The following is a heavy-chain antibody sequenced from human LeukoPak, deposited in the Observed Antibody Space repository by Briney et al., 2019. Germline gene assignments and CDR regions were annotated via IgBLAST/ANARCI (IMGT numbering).Heavy chain of an antibody. CDR1: GYTFTGYY. V-gene: IGHV1-2*02. J-gene: IGHJ5*02. Sequence: ASVKVSFKASGYTFTGYYMHWVRQAPGQGLEWMGWINPNSGGTNYAQKFQGRVTMTRDTSISTAYMELSRLRSDDTAVYYCARVYSNYPNWFDPWGQGTLVTVSS. CDR3: ARVYSNYPNWFDP. CDR2: INPNSGGT. D-gene: IGHD4-11*01.